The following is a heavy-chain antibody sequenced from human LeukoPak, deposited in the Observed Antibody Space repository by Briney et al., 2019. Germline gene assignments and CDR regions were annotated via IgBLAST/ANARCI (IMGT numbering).Heavy chain of an antibody. Sequence: GGSLRLSCAASGFTFSDYYMSWIRQAPGEGLEWVSYISSSSSYTNYADSVKGRFTISRDNAKNSLYLQMNSLRDEDTAVYYCARDRSSSAAPSLSYWGQGTLVTVSS. V-gene: IGHV3-11*06. CDR3: ARDRSSSAAPSLSY. J-gene: IGHJ4*02. CDR2: ISSSSSYT. CDR1: GFTFSDYY. D-gene: IGHD6-13*01.